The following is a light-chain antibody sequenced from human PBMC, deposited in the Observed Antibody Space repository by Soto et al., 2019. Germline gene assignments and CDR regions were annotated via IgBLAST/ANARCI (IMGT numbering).Light chain of an antibody. J-gene: IGLJ1*01. V-gene: IGLV2-14*01. CDR1: NTDVGQDKS. Sequence: QSALTQPASVSGSRGQSITISCVGRNTDVGQDKSVSWYQQGPGKAPKLLIFEVTNRPSGVSSRFSGSRSGSTASLTISGLQPDDEGDYFCVSYTDTDTLVFGTGTKLTVL. CDR3: VSYTDTDTLV. CDR2: EVT.